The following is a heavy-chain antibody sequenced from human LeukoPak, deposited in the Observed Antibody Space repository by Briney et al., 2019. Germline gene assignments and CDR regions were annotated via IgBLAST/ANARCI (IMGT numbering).Heavy chain of an antibody. J-gene: IGHJ6*03. CDR3: AKCIVGTLWTMDV. Sequence: GGSLRLSCAASGFTFSSYGMSWVRQAPGKGLGWVSVISGSGGSTYYSDSVKGRFTISRDNSKNTLYLQMNSLRAEDTAVYYCAKCIVGTLWTMDVWGKGTTVTVSS. CDR1: GFTFSSYG. V-gene: IGHV3-23*01. D-gene: IGHD1-26*01. CDR2: ISGSGGST.